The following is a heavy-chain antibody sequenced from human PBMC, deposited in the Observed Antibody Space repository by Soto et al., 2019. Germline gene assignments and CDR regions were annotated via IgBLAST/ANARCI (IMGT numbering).Heavy chain of an antibody. CDR2: IYYSGST. D-gene: IGHD6-19*01. CDR3: ARDASGSGWYNFDY. Sequence: QVQLQESGPGLVKPSETLSLTCTVSGGSISSYYWSWIRQPPGKGLEWIGHIYYSGSTNYNPSLKSRVNISVDMSKNQVSLKLSSVTAADTAVYYCARDASGSGWYNFDYWGQGTLVTVSS. V-gene: IGHV4-59*01. CDR1: GGSISSYY. J-gene: IGHJ4*02.